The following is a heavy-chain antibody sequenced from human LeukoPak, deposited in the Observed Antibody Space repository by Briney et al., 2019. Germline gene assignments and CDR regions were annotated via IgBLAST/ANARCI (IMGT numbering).Heavy chain of an antibody. D-gene: IGHD3-10*01. Sequence: GGSLRLSCAASGFTFSSYWMHWVRQAPGKGLEWVAVIWYDGSNKYYADSVKGRFTISRDNSKNTLYLQMNSLRAEDTAVYYCARDSGNYYGSGSYPIGFDPWGQGTLVTVSS. CDR1: GFTFSSYW. CDR3: ARDSGNYYGSGSYPIGFDP. V-gene: IGHV3-33*08. CDR2: IWYDGSNK. J-gene: IGHJ5*02.